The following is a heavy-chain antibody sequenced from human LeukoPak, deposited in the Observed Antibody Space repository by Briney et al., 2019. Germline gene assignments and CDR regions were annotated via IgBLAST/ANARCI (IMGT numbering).Heavy chain of an antibody. Sequence: PGGSLRLSCAASGFTFSSYAMHWVRQAPGKGLEWVSSISSSSSYIYYADSVKGRFTISRDNAKNSLFLQMNSLRAEDTAVYYCARYDYSSDWNLDYWGQGTLVTVSS. V-gene: IGHV3-21*01. D-gene: IGHD6-19*01. J-gene: IGHJ4*02. CDR2: ISSSSSYI. CDR1: GFTFSSYA. CDR3: ARYDYSSDWNLDY.